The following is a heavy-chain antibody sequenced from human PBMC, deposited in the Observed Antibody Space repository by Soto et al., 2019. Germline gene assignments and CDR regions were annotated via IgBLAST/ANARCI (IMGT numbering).Heavy chain of an antibody. CDR2: IIPIFGTA. Sequence: QVQLVQSGAEVKKHGSSVKVSCKASGGTFSSYAISWVRQAPGQGLEWMGGIIPIFGTANYAQKFQGRVTITADESTSTAYMELSSLRSEDTAVYYCARDGNYYDSSGYPYYYYGMDVWGQGTTVTVSS. CDR3: ARDGNYYDSSGYPYYYYGMDV. V-gene: IGHV1-69*01. J-gene: IGHJ6*02. CDR1: GGTFSSYA. D-gene: IGHD3-22*01.